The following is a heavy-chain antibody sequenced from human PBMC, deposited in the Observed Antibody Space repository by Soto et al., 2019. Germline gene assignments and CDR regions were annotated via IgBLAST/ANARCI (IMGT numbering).Heavy chain of an antibody. Sequence: PSETLSLTCTVSGGSISSYYWSWIRQPPGKGLDWIGYIYYSGSTNYNPSLKSRVTISVDTSKNQFSLKLSSVTAEDTAVYYCARDTGGSYDYWGQGALVTVSS. D-gene: IGHD1-26*01. V-gene: IGHV4-59*01. CDR2: IYYSGST. J-gene: IGHJ4*02. CDR3: ARDTGGSYDY. CDR1: GGSISSYY.